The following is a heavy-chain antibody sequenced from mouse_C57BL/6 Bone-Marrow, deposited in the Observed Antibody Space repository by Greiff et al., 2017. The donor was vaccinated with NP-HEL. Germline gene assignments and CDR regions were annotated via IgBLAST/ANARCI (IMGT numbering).Heavy chain of an antibody. J-gene: IGHJ2*01. Sequence: EVKVVESGGDLVKPGGSLKLSCAASGFTFSSYGMSWVRQTPDKRLEWVATISSGGSYTYYPDSVKGRFTISRDNAKNTLYLQMSSLKSEDTAMYYCARQDYQYFDYWGQGTTLTVSS. CDR1: GFTFSSYG. CDR3: ARQDYQYFDY. CDR2: ISSGGSYT. D-gene: IGHD5-5*01. V-gene: IGHV5-6*01.